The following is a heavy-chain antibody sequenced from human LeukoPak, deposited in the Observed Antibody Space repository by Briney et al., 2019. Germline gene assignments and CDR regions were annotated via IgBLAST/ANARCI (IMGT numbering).Heavy chain of an antibody. CDR3: TSEAYYDFWSGYGTYSYYYYMDV. Sequence: PGGSLRLSCAASGLAFTYAWMSWVRQAPGRGLEWVGRIKSKTDGGTTDYAAPVKGRFTISRDDSKNTLYLQMNSLKTEDTAVYYCTSEAYYDFWSGYGTYSYYYYMDVWGKGTTVTVSS. J-gene: IGHJ6*03. CDR2: IKSKTDGGTT. D-gene: IGHD3-3*01. CDR1: GLAFTYAW. V-gene: IGHV3-15*01.